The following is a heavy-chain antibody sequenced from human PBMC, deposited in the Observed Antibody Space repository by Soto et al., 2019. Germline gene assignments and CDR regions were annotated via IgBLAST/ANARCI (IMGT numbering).Heavy chain of an antibody. CDR2: ISGTDGKT. J-gene: IGHJ4*02. CDR3: VTGGWGSVWDY. D-gene: IGHD7-27*01. CDR1: GFTFHNHV. V-gene: IGHV3-23*01. Sequence: EVQLLESGGGLVQPGGSLRLSCAASGFTFHNHVMTWVRQAPGKWLDWVSTISGTDGKTTYADSVRGRFTISRDNSRTSLYIHLTRLRAEDTAMYYCVTGGWGSVWDYWGQGILVSVSS.